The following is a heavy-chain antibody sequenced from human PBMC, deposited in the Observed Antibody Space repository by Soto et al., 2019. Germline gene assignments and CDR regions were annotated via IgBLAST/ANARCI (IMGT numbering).Heavy chain of an antibody. CDR2: FNHSGST. CDR3: ARSARSGYYGSGSYLSGMDV. CDR1: GGSFSGYY. J-gene: IGHJ6*02. V-gene: IGHV4-34*01. D-gene: IGHD3-10*01. Sequence: PSETLSLTCAVYGGSFSGYYWSWIRQPPGKGLEWIGEFNHSGSTNYNPSLKSRVTISVDTSKNQFSLKLSSVTAADTAVYYCARSARSGYYGSGSYLSGMDVWGQGTTVT.